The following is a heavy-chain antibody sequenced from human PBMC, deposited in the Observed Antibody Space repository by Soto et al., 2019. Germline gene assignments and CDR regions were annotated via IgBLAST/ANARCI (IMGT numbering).Heavy chain of an antibody. V-gene: IGHV1-46*01. CDR3: ARDLVARIAREYYYYGMDV. CDR1: GYTFTSYY. CDR2: INPSGGST. D-gene: IGHD5-12*01. Sequence: QVQLVQSGAEVKKPGASVKVSCKASGYTFTSYYMHWVRQAPGQGLEWMGIINPSGGSTSYAQKFKGRATMTGDTYTSTGYMELSSLRSEDTAVYYCARDLVARIAREYYYYGMDVWGQGTTVTVSS. J-gene: IGHJ6*02.